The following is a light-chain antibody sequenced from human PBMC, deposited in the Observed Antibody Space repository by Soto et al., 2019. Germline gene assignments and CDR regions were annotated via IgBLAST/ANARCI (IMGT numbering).Light chain of an antibody. CDR1: QSITSKF. CDR2: AAS. V-gene: IGKV3-20*01. J-gene: IGKJ4*01. Sequence: EIVLTQSPGTLSLSPGQRATLSCRASQSITSKFVAWYQQRPGQPPRLLIYAASTRATGIPDRFNGSGSEKDFTLTISRLEPEDFAVYYCQQYGGSPTLAFGGGTKVEI. CDR3: QQYGGSPTLA.